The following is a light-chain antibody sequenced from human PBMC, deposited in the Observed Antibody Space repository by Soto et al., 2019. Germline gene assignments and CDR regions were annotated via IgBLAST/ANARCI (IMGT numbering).Light chain of an antibody. CDR2: EGT. J-gene: IGLJ2*01. Sequence: QSALTQPASVSGSPGQSITISCTGTSSDVGSYSLVSWYQQHPGTAPKVMIYEGTKRPSGVYGRFSGSKSGNTASLTIAGLDAEDADYYYCSSDGGIRTVVFGGGTKLTVL. V-gene: IGLV2-23*01. CDR3: SSDGGIRTVV. CDR1: SSDVGSYSL.